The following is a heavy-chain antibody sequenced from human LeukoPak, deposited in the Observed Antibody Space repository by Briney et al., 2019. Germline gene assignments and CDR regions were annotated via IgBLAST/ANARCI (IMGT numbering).Heavy chain of an antibody. Sequence: PGGSLRLSCAASGFTFSSYSMNWVRQAPGKGLEWVSYISSSSSTIYYADSVKGRFTIPRDNAKNSLYLQMNSLRAEDTAVYYCARDLDFWAAYYFDYWGQGTLVTVSS. D-gene: IGHD3-3*01. CDR3: ARDLDFWAAYYFDY. CDR2: ISSSSSTI. CDR1: GFTFSSYS. V-gene: IGHV3-48*01. J-gene: IGHJ4*02.